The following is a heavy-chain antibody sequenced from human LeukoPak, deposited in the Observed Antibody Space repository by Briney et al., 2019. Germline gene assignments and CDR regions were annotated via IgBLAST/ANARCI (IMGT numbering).Heavy chain of an antibody. V-gene: IGHV3-7*04. Sequence: GGSLRLSCAASGFTFSSYWMSWVRQAPGRGLEWVASIKQDGSEKYYVDSVKGRFTISRDNAKNSLYLQMNSLRAEDTAVYYCARDLWAKAPGVFDYWGQGTLVTVSS. CDR2: IKQDGSEK. CDR3: ARDLWAKAPGVFDY. CDR1: GFTFSSYW. D-gene: IGHD2/OR15-2a*01. J-gene: IGHJ4*02.